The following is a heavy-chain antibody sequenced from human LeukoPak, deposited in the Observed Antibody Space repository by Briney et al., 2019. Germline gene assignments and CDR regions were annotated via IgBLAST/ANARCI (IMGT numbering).Heavy chain of an antibody. D-gene: IGHD3-3*01. J-gene: IGHJ3*02. Sequence: SQTLSLTCTVSGGSISSGDYYWSWIRQPPGKGPEWIGYIYYSGSTYYNPSLKSRVTISVDTSKNQFSLKLSSVTAADTAVYYCARGGLNYDFWSGYYSAFDIWGQGTMVTVSS. CDR1: GGSISSGDYY. CDR2: IYYSGST. CDR3: ARGGLNYDFWSGYYSAFDI. V-gene: IGHV4-30-4*08.